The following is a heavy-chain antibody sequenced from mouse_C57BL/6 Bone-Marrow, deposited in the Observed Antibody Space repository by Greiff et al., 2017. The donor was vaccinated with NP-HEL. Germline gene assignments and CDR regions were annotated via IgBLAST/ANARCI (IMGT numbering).Heavy chain of an antibody. Sequence: EVMLVESGGGLVQPGGSLKLSCAASGFTFSDYGMAWVRQAPRKGPEWVAFISNLAYSIYYADTVTGRFTISRENAKNTLYLEMSSLRSEDTAMYYCARHHYYGFDYWGQGTTLTVSS. CDR1: GFTFSDYG. V-gene: IGHV5-15*04. J-gene: IGHJ2*01. CDR3: ARHHYYGFDY. CDR2: ISNLAYSI. D-gene: IGHD1-2*01.